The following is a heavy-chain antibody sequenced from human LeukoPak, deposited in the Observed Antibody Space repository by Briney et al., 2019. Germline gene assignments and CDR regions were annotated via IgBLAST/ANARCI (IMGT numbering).Heavy chain of an antibody. CDR2: IKEDGSER. CDR1: GFIFSNYW. D-gene: IGHD3-16*01. J-gene: IGHJ4*02. V-gene: IGHV3-7*04. Sequence: PGGSLRLSCAASGFIFSNYWMTWVRQAPGKGLEWVANIKEDGSERYYVDSLEGRFTISRDNAKNSLYLQMNSLRAEDTAVYYCARIFGTSDYWGQGTLVTVSS. CDR3: ARIFGTSDY.